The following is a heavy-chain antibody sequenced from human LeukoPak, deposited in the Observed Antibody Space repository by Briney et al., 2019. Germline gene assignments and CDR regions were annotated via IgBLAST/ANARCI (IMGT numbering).Heavy chain of an antibody. V-gene: IGHV1-69*05. CDR1: GGTFSSNA. J-gene: IGHJ4*02. CDR2: IIPIFGTA. Sequence: SVKVSCKASGGTFSSNAISWVRQAPGQGLEWMGGIIPIFGTANYAQKFQGRVTITTDESTSTAYMELSSLRSEDTAVYYCARGVEMATTTGFDYWGQGTLVTVSS. CDR3: ARGVEMATTTGFDY. D-gene: IGHD5-24*01.